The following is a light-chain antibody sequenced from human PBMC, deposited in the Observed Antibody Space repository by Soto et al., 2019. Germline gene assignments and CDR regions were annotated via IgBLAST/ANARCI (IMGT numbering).Light chain of an antibody. CDR3: MQSLQLPIT. V-gene: IGKV2D-29*01. J-gene: IGKJ5*01. Sequence: DIVMTQTPLSLSVTPGQPASISCKSSRSLLQSDGTTYLFWYLQKPGQPPQLLMYEVSNRLSGVPESFSGSGSGTYFTQKISRVEAEDVGVYYCMQSLQLPITFGQGTRLEIK. CDR2: EVS. CDR1: RSLLQSDGTTY.